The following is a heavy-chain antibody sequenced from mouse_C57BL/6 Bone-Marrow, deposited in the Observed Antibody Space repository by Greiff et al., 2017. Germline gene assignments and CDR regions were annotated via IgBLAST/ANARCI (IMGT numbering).Heavy chain of an antibody. V-gene: IGHV1-81*01. CDR3: SPQLGWYFDV. J-gene: IGHJ1*03. D-gene: IGHD1-3*01. Sequence: QVQLQQSGAELARPGASVQLSCKASGYTFTSYGISWVKQRTGQGLEWIGEIYPRSGNTYYNEKFKGKATLTADKSSSTAYMELRSLTSEDSAVYFCSPQLGWYFDVWGTGTTVTVSS. CDR1: GYTFTSYG. CDR2: IYPRSGNT.